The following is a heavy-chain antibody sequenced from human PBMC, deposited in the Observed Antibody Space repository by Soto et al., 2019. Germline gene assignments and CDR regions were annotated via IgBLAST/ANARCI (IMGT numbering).Heavy chain of an antibody. V-gene: IGHV4-4*02. D-gene: IGHD4-17*01. CDR2: IYHLGRT. Sequence: PSETLSLTCTVSGDTISSTRWWSWVRLSPGKGLEWIGEIYHLGRTNYNPSLKSRVTLSIDKSNNQFSLTLTSVTAADTAVYYCARRYGWAFDIWGQGTMVTVSS. CDR3: ARRYGWAFDI. J-gene: IGHJ3*02. CDR1: GDTISSTRW.